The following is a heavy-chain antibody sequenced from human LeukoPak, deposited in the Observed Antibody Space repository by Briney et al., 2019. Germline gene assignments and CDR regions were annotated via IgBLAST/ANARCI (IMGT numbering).Heavy chain of an antibody. V-gene: IGHV4-31*03. CDR2: IYYSGST. Sequence: SQTLSLTCTVSGGSISSGGYYWSWIRQHPGKGLEWIGYIYYSGSTYYNPSLKSRVTISVDTSKNQFSLKLSSVTAADTAVYYCARERLSSGYYPTHFDYWGQGTLVTVSS. CDR3: ARERLSSGYYPTHFDY. CDR1: GGSISSGGYY. J-gene: IGHJ4*02. D-gene: IGHD3-22*01.